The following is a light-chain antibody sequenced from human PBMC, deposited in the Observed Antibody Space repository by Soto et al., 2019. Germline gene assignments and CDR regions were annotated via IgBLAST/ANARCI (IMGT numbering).Light chain of an antibody. J-gene: IGKJ1*01. V-gene: IGKV1-5*03. CDR1: QSIGNW. CDR2: KAS. Sequence: DIQMTQSPSTLSASVGDRVTITCRASQSIGNWLAWYQQKPGKAPKLLIYKASTLESGVPSRFSGRGAGTEFTLTISSLQPDDFATYNCQQYIDYWTFGQGTKVEIK. CDR3: QQYIDYWT.